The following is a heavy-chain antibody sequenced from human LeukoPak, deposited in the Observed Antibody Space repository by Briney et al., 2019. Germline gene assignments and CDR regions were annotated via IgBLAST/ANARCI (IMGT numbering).Heavy chain of an antibody. V-gene: IGHV1-18*01. D-gene: IGHD6-13*01. J-gene: IGHJ4*02. Sequence: ASVKVSCKASGGTFSSYGISWVRQAPGQGLEWMGWISAYNGNTNYAQKLQGRVTMTTDTSTSTAYMELRSLRSDDTAVYYCARDGGIAAAGTGLDYWGQGTLVTVSS. CDR1: GGTFSSYG. CDR2: ISAYNGNT. CDR3: ARDGGIAAAGTGLDY.